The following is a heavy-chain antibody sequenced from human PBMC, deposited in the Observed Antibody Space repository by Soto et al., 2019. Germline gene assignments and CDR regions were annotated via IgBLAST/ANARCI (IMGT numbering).Heavy chain of an antibody. Sequence: QVQLQQWGAGLVKPLETLSLTCAVDGGSLSGYFWSWIRQSPGKGLEWIGEISHSGSTKYNPSLNSRVTISLDTSKSHFSLKLSSVTAADTAVYYCARYGPGVEKPTGWFGPWGQGTLVTVSS. J-gene: IGHJ5*02. D-gene: IGHD4-4*01. CDR1: GGSLSGYF. CDR3: ARYGPGVEKPTGWFGP. CDR2: ISHSGST. V-gene: IGHV4-34*01.